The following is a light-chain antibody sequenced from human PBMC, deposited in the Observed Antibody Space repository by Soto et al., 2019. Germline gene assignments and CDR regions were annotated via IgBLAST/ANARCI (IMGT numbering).Light chain of an antibody. V-gene: IGKV1-33*01. CDR2: DAS. CDR1: QDISNY. J-gene: IGKJ3*01. CDR3: QQYDNLPPFT. Sequence: DIQMTQSPSSLSASVGDRVTITCQASQDISNYLNWYQQKPGKAPKLLIYDASNLETGVPSRFSGSASGTDFTFPISSLQPEDIATYYCQQYDNLPPFTFGPGTKVDIK.